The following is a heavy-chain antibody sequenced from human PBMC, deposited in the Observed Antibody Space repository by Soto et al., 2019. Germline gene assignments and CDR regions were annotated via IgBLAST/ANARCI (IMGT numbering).Heavy chain of an antibody. Sequence: GGSLRLSCAASGFTFSSYGMHWVRQAPGKGLEWVAVISYDGSNKYYADSVKGRFTISRDNSKNTLYLQMNSLRAEDTAVYYCAKDLASRYCSSTSCYPDDYWGQGTLVTVSS. D-gene: IGHD2-2*01. J-gene: IGHJ4*02. CDR3: AKDLASRYCSSTSCYPDDY. V-gene: IGHV3-30*18. CDR1: GFTFSSYG. CDR2: ISYDGSNK.